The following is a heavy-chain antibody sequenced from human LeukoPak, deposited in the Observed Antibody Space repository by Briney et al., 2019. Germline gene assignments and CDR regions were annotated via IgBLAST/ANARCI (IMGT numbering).Heavy chain of an antibody. D-gene: IGHD6-19*01. CDR3: ARDRIAVAGIYYFDY. J-gene: IGHJ4*02. V-gene: IGHV3-33*01. CDR1: GFTFSSYG. CDR2: IWYDGSNK. Sequence: QPGRSLTLSCAASGFTFSSYGMHWVRQAPGKGLEWVAVIWYDGSNKYYADSVKGRFTISRDNSKNTLYLQMNSLRAEDTAVYYCARDRIAVAGIYYFDYWGQGTLVTVSS.